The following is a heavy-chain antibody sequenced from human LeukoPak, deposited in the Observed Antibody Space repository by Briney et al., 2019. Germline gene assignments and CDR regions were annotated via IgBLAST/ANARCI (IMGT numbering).Heavy chain of an antibody. CDR3: ARNGGNSDFDY. V-gene: IGHV4-4*02. D-gene: IGHD4-23*01. CDR2: ILHSGST. J-gene: IGHJ4*02. Sequence: SGTLSLTCAVSGGSISTSDWWTWVRQPPGKGLEWIGEILHSGSTNYNPSLKSRVTISLDKSKSQFSLELTSVTAADTAVYYCARNGGNSDFDYWGQGILVTVSS. CDR1: GGSISTSDW.